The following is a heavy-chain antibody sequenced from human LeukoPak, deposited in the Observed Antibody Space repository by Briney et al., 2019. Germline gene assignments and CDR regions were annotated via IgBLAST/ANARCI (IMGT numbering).Heavy chain of an antibody. V-gene: IGHV3-23*01. D-gene: IGHD2-8*02. Sequence: GGSLKLSCAASGLTLSSFAMNWVRQAPGKGLEWVSVISGSGGATYYADSMKGRFTISRDNAKNSLYLQMDSLRAEGTAVYYCARGWGNFDYWGQGTLVTVSS. CDR2: ISGSGGAT. CDR3: ARGWGNFDY. J-gene: IGHJ4*02. CDR1: GLTLSSFA.